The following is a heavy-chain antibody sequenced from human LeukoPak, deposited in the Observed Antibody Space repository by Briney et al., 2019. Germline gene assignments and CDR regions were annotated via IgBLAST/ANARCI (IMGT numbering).Heavy chain of an antibody. D-gene: IGHD3-22*01. CDR2: IYSGGST. CDR1: GFTFSTYN. J-gene: IGHJ3*02. Sequence: GGSLRLSCAASGFTFSTYNMSWVRQAPGKGLEWVSVIYSGGSTYYADSVKGRFTISRDNSKNTLYLQMNSLRAEDTAMYYCARDVPWYFDSSGYYDAFDIWGQGTMVTVSS. CDR3: ARDVPWYFDSSGYYDAFDI. V-gene: IGHV3-53*01.